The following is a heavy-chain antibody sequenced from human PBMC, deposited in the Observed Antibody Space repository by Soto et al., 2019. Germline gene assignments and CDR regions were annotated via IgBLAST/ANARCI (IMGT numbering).Heavy chain of an antibody. J-gene: IGHJ6*02. CDR3: ASGGAVAGSTGRYYYYGMDV. CDR1: GFTFSSYS. CDR2: ISSSSSYI. Sequence: GGSLRLSCAASGFTFSSYSMNWVRQAPGKGLEWVSSISSSSSYIYYADSVKGRFTISRDNAKNSLYLQMNSLRAEDTAVYYCASGGAVAGSTGRYYYYGMDVWGQGTTVTVSS. V-gene: IGHV3-21*01. D-gene: IGHD6-19*01.